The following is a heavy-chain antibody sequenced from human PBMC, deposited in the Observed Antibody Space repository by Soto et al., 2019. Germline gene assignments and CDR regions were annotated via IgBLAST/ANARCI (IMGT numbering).Heavy chain of an antibody. J-gene: IGHJ5*02. V-gene: IGHV4-59*08. CDR2: IYHSGST. CDR3: ARHGVSNWFDT. D-gene: IGHD3-16*01. CDR1: GASLSDFY. Sequence: QVHLQESGPGLVKPSETLSLTCTVSGASLSDFYWSWVRQPPGKGLEWIGYIYHSGSTKYNPSLKSLITLFIDTSKKQMSLQMTSVTAADTAVYYCARHGVSNWFDTWGQGILVTVSS.